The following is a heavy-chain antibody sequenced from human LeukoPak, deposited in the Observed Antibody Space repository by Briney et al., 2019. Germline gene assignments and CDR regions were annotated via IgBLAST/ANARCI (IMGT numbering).Heavy chain of an antibody. CDR3: ARDHYDSSGYYSDY. CDR2: IYYSGST. J-gene: IGHJ4*02. CDR1: GGSISSGGYY. Sequence: SETLSLTCTVSGGSISSGGYYWSWIRRHPGKGLEWIGYIYYSGSTYYNPSLKSRVTISVDTSKNQFSLKLSSVTAADTAVYYCARDHYDSSGYYSDYWGQGTLVTVSS. V-gene: IGHV4-31*03. D-gene: IGHD3-22*01.